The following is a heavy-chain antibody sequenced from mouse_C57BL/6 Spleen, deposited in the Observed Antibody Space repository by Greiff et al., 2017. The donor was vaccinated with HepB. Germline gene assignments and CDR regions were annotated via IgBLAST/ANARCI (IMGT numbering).Heavy chain of an antibody. J-gene: IGHJ2*01. Sequence: VQLKEPGAELVKPGASVKLSCTASGFNIKDYYMHWVKQRTEQGLEWIGRIDPEDGETKYAPKFQGKATITADTTSNTAYLQLSSLTSEDTAVYYCSRRGLPFYFDYWGQGTTLTVSS. V-gene: IGHV14-2*01. CDR3: SRRGLPFYFDY. CDR2: IDPEDGET. D-gene: IGHD2-2*01. CDR1: GFNIKDYY.